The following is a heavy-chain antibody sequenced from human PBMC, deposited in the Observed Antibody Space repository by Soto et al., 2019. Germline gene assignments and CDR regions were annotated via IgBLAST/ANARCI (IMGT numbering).Heavy chain of an antibody. D-gene: IGHD2-15*01. Sequence: SETLSLTCNVSGGSVSSGSYYWSWIRQPPGKGLEWIGYMYYSGSTTYNPSLKSRVTISIDTSKNQFSLKLSFVTAADTAVYYCARQPLLASFGYRGQATRVTVSS. V-gene: IGHV4-61*01. CDR1: GGSVSSGSYY. CDR2: MYYSGST. CDR3: ARQPLLASFGY. J-gene: IGHJ4*02.